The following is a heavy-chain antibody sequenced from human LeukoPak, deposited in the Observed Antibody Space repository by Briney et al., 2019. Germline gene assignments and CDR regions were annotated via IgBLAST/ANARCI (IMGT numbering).Heavy chain of an antibody. CDR2: IYHSGST. Sequence: SETLSLTCAVSGGSISSSNWWSWVRQPPGKGLEWIGEIYHSGSTNYNPSLKSRVTISVDKSKNQFSLKLSSVTAADTAVYYCARASGYYTPYFDYWGQGTLVTVSS. J-gene: IGHJ4*02. D-gene: IGHD3-3*01. CDR3: ARASGYYTPYFDY. V-gene: IGHV4-4*02. CDR1: GGSISSSNW.